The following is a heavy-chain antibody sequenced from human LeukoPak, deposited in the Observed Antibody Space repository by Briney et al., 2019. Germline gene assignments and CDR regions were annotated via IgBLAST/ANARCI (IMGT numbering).Heavy chain of an antibody. CDR1: GGSISGYY. CDR3: AGRYSSTWGY. CDR2: IYYSGST. Sequence: SETLSLTCTVSGGSISGYYWSWIRQPPGKGLEWIGYIYYSGSTNYNPSLKSRVTISVDTSKNQFSLKLTSVTAADTAVYYCAGRYSSTWGYWGQGTLVTVSS. D-gene: IGHD6-13*01. V-gene: IGHV4-59*01. J-gene: IGHJ4*02.